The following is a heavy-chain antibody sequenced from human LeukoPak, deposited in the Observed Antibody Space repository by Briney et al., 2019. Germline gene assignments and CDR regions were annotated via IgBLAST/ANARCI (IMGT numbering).Heavy chain of an antibody. D-gene: IGHD2-2*01. CDR2: ISLKSGSA. J-gene: IGHJ4*02. CDR1: GYTFVNYG. V-gene: IGHV1-18*01. Sequence: GASVKVSCKTSGYTFVNYGINWVRQAPGQGLEWMGWISLKSGSAGYAQRVQGRVTLTTDTSTNTAYMELRSLRADDTAVYYCARVSYLRPYQLDCWGQGTLVSISS. CDR3: ARVSYLRPYQLDC.